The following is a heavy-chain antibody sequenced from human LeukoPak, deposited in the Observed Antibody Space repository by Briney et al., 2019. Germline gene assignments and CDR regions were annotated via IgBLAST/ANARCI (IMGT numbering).Heavy chain of an antibody. CDR1: GFPFNAYW. Sequence: GSLRLSCAASGFPFNAYWMTWVRQPPGKGLEWIGEIYHSGSTNYNPSLKSRVTTSVDKSKNQFSLKLSSVTAADTAVYYCARKHYYYGMDVWGQGTTVTVSS. V-gene: IGHV4-4*02. J-gene: IGHJ6*02. CDR2: IYHSGST. CDR3: ARKHYYYGMDV.